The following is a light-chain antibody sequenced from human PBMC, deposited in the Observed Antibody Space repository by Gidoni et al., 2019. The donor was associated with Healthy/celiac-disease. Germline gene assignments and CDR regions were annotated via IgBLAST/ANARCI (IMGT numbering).Light chain of an antibody. Sequence: DIKMIKYPSSLSASVGDRVTITCRASQSIRSYLNWYQQNPRKAPKLLIYAASILQSGVPSKFSGNCSVPDFTLSISSLQPQDFATYYCQQSYSTPPTFGQGTKLEIK. CDR2: AAS. J-gene: IGKJ2*01. CDR1: QSIRSY. CDR3: QQSYSTPPT. V-gene: IGKV1-39*01.